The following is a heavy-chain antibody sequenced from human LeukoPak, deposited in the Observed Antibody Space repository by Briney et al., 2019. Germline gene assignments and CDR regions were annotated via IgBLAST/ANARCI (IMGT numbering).Heavy chain of an antibody. D-gene: IGHD4-23*01. V-gene: IGHV1-2*02. Sequence: ASVKVSCKASGYTFSGNYMHWVRQAPGQGLEWMGWINPNSGGTNYAQKFQGRVTMTRDTSISTAYMELSSLRSDDTAVYYCAKNHLPTHDYGSINFDYWGQGTLVTVSS. CDR3: AKNHLPTHDYGSINFDY. J-gene: IGHJ4*02. CDR1: GYTFSGNY. CDR2: INPNSGGT.